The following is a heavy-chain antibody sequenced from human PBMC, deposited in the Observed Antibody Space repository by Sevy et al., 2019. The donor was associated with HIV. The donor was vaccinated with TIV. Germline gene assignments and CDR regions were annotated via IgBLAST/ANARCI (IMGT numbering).Heavy chain of an antibody. V-gene: IGHV3-48*03. D-gene: IGHD3-9*01. CDR3: ARDLAYDILTGYHTPFDY. J-gene: IGHJ4*02. Sequence: GGSLRLSCAASGFTFSSYEMNWVRQAPGKGLEWVSYISSSGSTIYYADSVKGRFTISRDNAKNSLYLQMDSLRAEDTAVYYCARDLAYDILTGYHTPFDYWGQGTLVTVSS. CDR1: GFTFSSYE. CDR2: ISSSGSTI.